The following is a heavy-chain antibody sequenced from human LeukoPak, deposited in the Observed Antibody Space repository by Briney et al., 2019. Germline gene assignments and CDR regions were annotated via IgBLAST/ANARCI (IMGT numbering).Heavy chain of an antibody. CDR3: ARWATTMDV. CDR2: ISSSSSYI. Sequence: GGSLRLSCGASGFTFSSYSMNWVRKAPGKGLEGGSDISSSSSYIYYADSVKGRFTSTRDNAKNSLYLQMNSLRAEDTAVYYCARWATTMDVWGKGTTVTVSS. V-gene: IGHV3-21*05. J-gene: IGHJ6*03. CDR1: GFTFSSYS. D-gene: IGHD1-26*01.